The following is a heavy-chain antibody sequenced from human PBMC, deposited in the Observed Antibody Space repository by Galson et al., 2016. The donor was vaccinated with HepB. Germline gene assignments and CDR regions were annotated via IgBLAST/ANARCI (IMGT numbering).Heavy chain of an antibody. CDR2: SGSGGPP. D-gene: IGHD3-9*01. J-gene: IGHJ4*02. V-gene: IGHV3-23*01. Sequence: SLRLSCAASGFTFSSYAMSWVRQAPGKGLEWVSSSGSGGPPYYADSVKGRFTISMDNSKHTLVLQMHSLRADDTAVYYCAKSVLEYDILTGYYRRGADYWGQGTLVTVSS. CDR1: GFTFSSYA. CDR3: AKSVLEYDILTGYYRRGADY.